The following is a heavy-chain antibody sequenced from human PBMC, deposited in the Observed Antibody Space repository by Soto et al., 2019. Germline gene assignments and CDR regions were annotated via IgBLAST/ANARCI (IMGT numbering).Heavy chain of an antibody. CDR1: GFTFSSYG. D-gene: IGHD6-19*01. Sequence: QVQLVESGGGVVQPGRSLRLSCAASGFTFSSYGMHWVRQAPGKGLEWVAVISYDGSNKYYADSVKGRFTISRDNSKNTLYLQMNSLRAEDTALYYCAKDYSSGWYGYYYYYMDVWGKGTTVTVAS. V-gene: IGHV3-30*18. CDR3: AKDYSSGWYGYYYYYMDV. CDR2: ISYDGSNK. J-gene: IGHJ6*03.